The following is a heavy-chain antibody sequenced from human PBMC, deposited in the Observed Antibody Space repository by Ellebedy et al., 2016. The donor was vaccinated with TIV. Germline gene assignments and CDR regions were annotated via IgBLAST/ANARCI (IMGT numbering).Heavy chain of an antibody. CDR1: GFTFSDYY. CDR3: ARENWYNDY. V-gene: IGHV3-11*04. J-gene: IGHJ4*02. D-gene: IGHD1/OR15-1a*01. CDR2: ISNSGSTI. Sequence: GESLKISCAASGFTFSDYYMNWIRQAPGKGPEWVSYISNSGSTIYYADAVKGRFTISRDNAKNSLYLQMNSLRAEDTAVYYCARENWYNDYWGQGTLVTVSS.